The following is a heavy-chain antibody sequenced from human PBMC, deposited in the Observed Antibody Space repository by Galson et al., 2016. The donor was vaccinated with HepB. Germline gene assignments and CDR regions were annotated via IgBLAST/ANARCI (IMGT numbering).Heavy chain of an antibody. CDR1: GVSVSSGSYY. V-gene: IGHV4-39*01. CDR3: ARQPNCTDGSCYSFAD. D-gene: IGHD2-15*01. J-gene: IGHJ4*02. CDR2: FSYIGDT. Sequence: SETLSLTCIVSGVSVSSGSYYWSWIRQPPGKGLEWIGTFSYIGDTSYSPSLKSRVTIAVDTSKNQFSLKLTSVTAADTAVYYCARQPNCTDGSCYSFADWGQGTLVTVSS.